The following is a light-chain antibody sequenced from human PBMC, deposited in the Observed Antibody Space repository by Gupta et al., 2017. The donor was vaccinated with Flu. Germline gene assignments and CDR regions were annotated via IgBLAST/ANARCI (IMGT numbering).Light chain of an antibody. CDR1: SSDIGSFNY. Sequence: QSALTQPASVSGSPGQSITISCTGTSSDIGSFNYVSWYLQHPGKAPRLIIFDVSHRPSGVSNRFSGSKSGNTASLTISGLQAEDEADYYCSSFGTGNTPYVFGTGTKVSVL. CDR2: DVS. V-gene: IGLV2-14*03. J-gene: IGLJ1*01. CDR3: SSFGTGNTPYV.